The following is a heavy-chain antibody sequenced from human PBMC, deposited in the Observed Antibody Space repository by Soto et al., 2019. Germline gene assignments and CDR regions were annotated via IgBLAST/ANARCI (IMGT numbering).Heavy chain of an antibody. CDR2: IIPIFDTA. CDR3: ARDRGPSSGYYPYWFDP. D-gene: IGHD3-22*01. J-gene: IGHJ5*02. Sequence: QVQLVQSGAEVKKPGSSVKVSCKASGGTFSSYAISWVRQAPGQGLEWMGEIIPIFDTANYAQKFQGRVTITADESTSTAYMELSSLRSEDTAEYYCARDRGPSSGYYPYWFDPWGQGTLVTVSS. V-gene: IGHV1-69*12. CDR1: GGTFSSYA.